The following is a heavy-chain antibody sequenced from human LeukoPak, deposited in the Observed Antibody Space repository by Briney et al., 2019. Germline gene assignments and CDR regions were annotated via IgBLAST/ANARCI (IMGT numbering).Heavy chain of an antibody. D-gene: IGHD3-10*01. CDR3: AREFAMVRGFDY. CDR2: IWYDGSNK. Sequence: GGSLRLSCAASGFTFSSYGMHWVRQAPGKGLEWAAVIWYDGSNKYYADSVKGRFTISRDNSKNTLYLQMNSLRAEDTAVYYCAREFAMVRGFDYWGQGTLVTVSS. V-gene: IGHV3-33*01. J-gene: IGHJ4*02. CDR1: GFTFSSYG.